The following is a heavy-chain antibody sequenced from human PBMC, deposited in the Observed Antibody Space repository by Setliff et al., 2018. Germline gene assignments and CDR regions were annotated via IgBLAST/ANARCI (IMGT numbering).Heavy chain of an antibody. Sequence: PSETLSLTCAVYGGSFSGYYWSWIRQPPGKGLEWIGEINHSGSTNYNPSLKSRVTISVDTSKNQFSPKLSSVTAADTAVYYCARYQGWRLRGYGIDYWGQGTLVTVSS. CDR1: GGSFSGYY. D-gene: IGHD3-10*01. V-gene: IGHV4-34*01. CDR2: INHSGST. CDR3: ARYQGWRLRGYGIDY. J-gene: IGHJ4*02.